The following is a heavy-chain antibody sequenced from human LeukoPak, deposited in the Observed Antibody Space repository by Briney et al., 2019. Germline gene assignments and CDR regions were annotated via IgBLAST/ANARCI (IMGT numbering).Heavy chain of an antibody. CDR2: IIPIFGTA. D-gene: IGHD2-2*01. CDR3: ASERCGSSTSCYGDYYYGMDV. CDR1: GGTFSSYA. J-gene: IGHJ6*02. Sequence: SVKVSCKASGGTFSSYAISWVRQAPGQGLEWMGGIIPIFGTANYAQKFQGRVTITADESTSTAYMELSSLRSEDTAVYYCASERCGSSTSCYGDYYYGMDVWGQGTTVTVSS. V-gene: IGHV1-69*13.